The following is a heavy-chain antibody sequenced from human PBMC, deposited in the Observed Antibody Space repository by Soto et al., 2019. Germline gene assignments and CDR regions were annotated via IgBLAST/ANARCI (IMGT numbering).Heavy chain of an antibody. V-gene: IGHV4-39*01. Sequence: KPSETLSLTCTVSGGSISSSSYYWGWIRQPPGKGLEWIGSIYYSGSTYYNPSLKSRVTISVDTSKNQFSLKLSSVTAADTAVYYCARQPYDFLNIAAAGTWFDPWGQGTLVTVSS. CDR3: ARQPYDFLNIAAAGTWFDP. CDR1: GGSISSSSYY. CDR2: IYYSGST. D-gene: IGHD6-13*01. J-gene: IGHJ5*02.